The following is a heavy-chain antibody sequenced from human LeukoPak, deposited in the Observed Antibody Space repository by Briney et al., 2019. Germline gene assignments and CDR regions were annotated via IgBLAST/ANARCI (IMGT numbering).Heavy chain of an antibody. CDR3: AKDAFNGGSSGYNFDY. CDR1: GFTFSSYA. Sequence: GGSLRLSCAASGFTFSSYAMSWVRQPPGKGLEWVAAISGSGGSTYYADSVKGRFTISRDNTKNSLYLQMNGPRAEDAAVYYCAKDAFNGGSSGYNFDYWGQGTLVTVSS. V-gene: IGHV3-23*01. J-gene: IGHJ4*02. D-gene: IGHD3-22*01. CDR2: ISGSGGST.